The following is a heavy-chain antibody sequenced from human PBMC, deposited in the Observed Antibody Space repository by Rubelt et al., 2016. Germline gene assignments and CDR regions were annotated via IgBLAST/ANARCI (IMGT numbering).Heavy chain of an antibody. V-gene: IGHV1-69*04. J-gene: IGHJ6*02. CDR1: GYTFTSYA. Sequence: QVQLVQSGAEVKKPGASVKVSCKASGYTFTSYAMHWVRQAPGQRLEWMGSIIPILGIANYAQKFQGRVTITADKSTSTAYMELSSLRSEDTAVYYGARVSGWGPQLYENGMDVWGQGTTVTVSS. CDR2: IIPILGIA. D-gene: IGHD3-16*02. CDR3: ARVSGWGPQLYENGMDV.